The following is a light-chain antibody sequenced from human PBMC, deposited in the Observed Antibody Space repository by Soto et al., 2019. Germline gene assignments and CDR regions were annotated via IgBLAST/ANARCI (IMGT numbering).Light chain of an antibody. Sequence: EILMTQSPATLSVSPGEGLTLSCRASQSISRTLAWYQQRPGQAPRLLIYGASTRATGIPDRFSGSGSGTEFTLTISSLQSEDFAVYYCQQFNIWPHMLSFGGGTKLEMK. CDR3: QQFNIWPHMLS. V-gene: IGKV3-15*01. CDR2: GAS. J-gene: IGKJ4*01. CDR1: QSISRT.